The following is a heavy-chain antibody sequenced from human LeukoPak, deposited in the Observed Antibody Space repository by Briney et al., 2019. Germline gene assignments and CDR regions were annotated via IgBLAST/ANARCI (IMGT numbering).Heavy chain of an antibody. Sequence: PGGSLRLSCAASGFTFSSYEMNWVRQTPGKGLEWISYISSSGTTIYYADSVKGRFTISRDNSKNTLYLQMNSLRAEDTAVYYCARDLRVRGVPFDYWGQGTLVTVSS. J-gene: IGHJ4*02. V-gene: IGHV3-48*03. D-gene: IGHD3-10*01. CDR3: ARDLRVRGVPFDY. CDR2: ISSSGTTI. CDR1: GFTFSSYE.